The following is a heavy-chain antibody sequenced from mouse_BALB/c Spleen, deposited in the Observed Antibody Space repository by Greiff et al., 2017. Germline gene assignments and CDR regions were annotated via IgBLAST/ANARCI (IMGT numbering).Heavy chain of an antibody. CDR1: GYSITSDYA. J-gene: IGHJ3*01. V-gene: IGHV3-2*02. Sequence: EVKLVESGPGLVKPSQSLSLTCTVTGYSITSDYAWNWIRQFPGNKLEWMGYISYSGSTSYNPSLKSRISITRDTSKNQFFLQLNSVTTEDTATYYCATYGSSFAWFAYWGQGTLVTVSA. D-gene: IGHD1-1*01. CDR3: ATYGSSFAWFAY. CDR2: ISYSGST.